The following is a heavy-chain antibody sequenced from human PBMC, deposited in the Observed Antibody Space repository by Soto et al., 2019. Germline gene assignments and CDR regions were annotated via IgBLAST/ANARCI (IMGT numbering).Heavy chain of an antibody. V-gene: IGHV1-69*01. Sequence: QVQLVQSGAEVTKPGSSVKVSCKASGGAFGSYAINWVRQAPGQGLEWMGGIIPMFDTTNYAQRFQGRVTVTADESTSTVYLELTRLRSENTAMYYCTRHRGYSRGYWGQDFWGQGTLVTVSS. J-gene: IGHJ4*02. D-gene: IGHD5-18*01. CDR1: GGAFGSYA. CDR3: TRHRGYSRGYWGQDF. CDR2: IIPMFDTT.